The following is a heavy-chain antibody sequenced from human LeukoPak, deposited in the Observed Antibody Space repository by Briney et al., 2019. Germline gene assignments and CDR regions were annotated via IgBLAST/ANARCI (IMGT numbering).Heavy chain of an antibody. CDR3: AKDPGGGSYLDYYYMDV. CDR2: IRYDGSNK. Sequence: GGSLRLSCAASGFTFSSYGMHWVRQAPGKGLEWVAFIRYDGSNKYYADSVKGRFTISRDNSKNTLYLQMNSLRAEDTAVYYCAKDPGGGSYLDYYYMDVWGKGTTVTVSS. V-gene: IGHV3-30*02. D-gene: IGHD1-26*01. CDR1: GFTFSSYG. J-gene: IGHJ6*03.